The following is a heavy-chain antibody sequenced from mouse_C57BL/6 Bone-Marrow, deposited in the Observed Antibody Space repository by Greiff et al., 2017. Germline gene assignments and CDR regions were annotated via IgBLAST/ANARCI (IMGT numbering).Heavy chain of an antibody. J-gene: IGHJ4*01. V-gene: IGHV6-3*01. D-gene: IGHD2-1*01. CDR3: TGPPYGNYPMDY. CDR1: GFTFSNYW. CDR2: IRLKSDNYAT. Sequence: EVKLMESGGGLVQPGGSMKLSCVASGFTFSNYWMNWVRQSPEKGLEWVAQIRLKSDNYATHYAESVKGRFTISRDDSKSSVYLQMNNLRAEDTGIYYCTGPPYGNYPMDYWGQGTSVTVSS.